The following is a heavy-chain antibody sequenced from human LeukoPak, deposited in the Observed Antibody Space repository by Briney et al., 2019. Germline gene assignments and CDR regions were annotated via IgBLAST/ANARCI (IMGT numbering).Heavy chain of an antibody. V-gene: IGHV4-34*01. CDR3: ARVGGYSYGDAFDI. D-gene: IGHD5-18*01. CDR2: INHSGST. Sequence: SETLSLTCAVYGGSFSGYYWSWIRQPPGKGLEWIGEINHSGSTNYNPSLKSRVTISVDTSKNQFSLKLSSVTAADTAVYYCARVGGYSYGDAFDIWGQGAMVTVSS. J-gene: IGHJ3*02. CDR1: GGSFSGYY.